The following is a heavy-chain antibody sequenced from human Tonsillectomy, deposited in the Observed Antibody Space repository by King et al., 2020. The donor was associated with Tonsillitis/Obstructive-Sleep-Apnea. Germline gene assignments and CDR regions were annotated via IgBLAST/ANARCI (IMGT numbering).Heavy chain of an antibody. V-gene: IGHV4-59*01. D-gene: IGHD6-6*01. CDR3: AGQIAARPFDFDY. Sequence: QLQESGPGLVKPSETLSLTCTVSGGSISNYYWSWIRQPPGKGLEWIGFIYYSGSTNYNPSLKSRVTISIDTSKNQCSLKLRSVTAADTAVYYCAGQIAARPFDFDYWGQGTLVTVSS. CDR1: GGSISNYY. CDR2: IYYSGST. J-gene: IGHJ4*02.